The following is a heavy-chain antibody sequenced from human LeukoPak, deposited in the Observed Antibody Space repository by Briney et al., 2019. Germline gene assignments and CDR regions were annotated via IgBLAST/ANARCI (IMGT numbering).Heavy chain of an antibody. V-gene: IGHV1-18*01. CDR3: ARDHSNWNYAPDF. CDR2: ISASNGNT. Sequence: ASVKVSRKASGYTFTRYGISWVRQAPGQGLQWLGWISASNGNTNYAQKFRDRVTMSTDTSTGTAYLDVRSLTSDDTAVYYCARDHSNWNYAPDFWGQGTLVIVSS. D-gene: IGHD1-7*01. CDR1: GYTFTRYG. J-gene: IGHJ4*02.